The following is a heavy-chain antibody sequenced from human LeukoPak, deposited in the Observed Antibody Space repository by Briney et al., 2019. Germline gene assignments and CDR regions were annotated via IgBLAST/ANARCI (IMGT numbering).Heavy chain of an antibody. CDR1: RFTFSSYW. Sequence: PGGSLRLSCAASRFTFSSYWMHWVRQAPGKGLVWVSRVNTDGSTTNYADSVKGRFTISRDNSKNTLYLQMNSLRAEDTAVYYCARVATIFGLYYFDYWGQGTLVTVSS. CDR2: VNTDGSTT. CDR3: ARVATIFGLYYFDY. D-gene: IGHD3-3*01. J-gene: IGHJ4*02. V-gene: IGHV3-74*01.